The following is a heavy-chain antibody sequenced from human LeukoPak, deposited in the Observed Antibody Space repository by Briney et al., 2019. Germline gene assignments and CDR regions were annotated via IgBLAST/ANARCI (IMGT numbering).Heavy chain of an antibody. J-gene: IGHJ4*02. CDR2: INPSGGST. CDR1: GYTFTSYY. D-gene: IGHD1-1*01. V-gene: IGHV1-46*01. Sequence: VASVKVSCKASGYTFTSYYMHWVRQAPGQGLEWMGIINPSGGSTNYAQKFQGRVTITADKSTSTAYMELSSLRSEDTAVYYCARDPKSETVDYWGQGTLVTVSS. CDR3: ARDPKSETVDY.